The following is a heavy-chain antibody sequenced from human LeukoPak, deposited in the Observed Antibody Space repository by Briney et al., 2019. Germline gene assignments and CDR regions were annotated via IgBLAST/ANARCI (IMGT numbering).Heavy chain of an antibody. CDR2: IYTSGST. CDR1: GGSISSYY. CDR3: ARDWAQLWFTAPVEVGWFDP. Sequence: SETLSLTCTVSGGSISSYYWSWIRQPAGKGLEWIGRIYTSGSTNYNPSLKSRVTMSVDTSKNQFSLKLSSVTAADTAVYYCARDWAQLWFTAPVEVGWFDPWGQGTLVTVSS. D-gene: IGHD5-18*01. J-gene: IGHJ5*02. V-gene: IGHV4-4*07.